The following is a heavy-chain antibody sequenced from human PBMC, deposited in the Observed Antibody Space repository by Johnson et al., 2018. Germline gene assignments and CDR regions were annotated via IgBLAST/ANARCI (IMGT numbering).Heavy chain of an antibody. J-gene: IGHJ3*02. CDR2: ISDDGSNK. CDR3: ARDPDYYDSSGYQGAFDI. V-gene: IGHV3-30-3*01. Sequence: QVQLVESGGGVVQHGRSLRLSCAASGFTFSSYAMHWVRQGPGKGLEWVAVISDDGSNKYYADSVNGRFTISRDNSKNTLYLQMNSLRAEDTAVYYCARDPDYYDSSGYQGAFDIWGQGTMVTVSS. D-gene: IGHD3-22*01. CDR1: GFTFSSYA.